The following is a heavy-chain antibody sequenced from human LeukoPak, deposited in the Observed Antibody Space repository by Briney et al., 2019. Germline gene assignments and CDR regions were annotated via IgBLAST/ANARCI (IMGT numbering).Heavy chain of an antibody. D-gene: IGHD2-2*01. V-gene: IGHV1-46*01. CDR3: ARGAGERYCSSTSCYNFDY. CDR2: INPSAGST. Sequence: ASVKVSCKASGYTFTTNYIHWVRQAPGQGLEWMGTINPSAGSTSYAQKFQDRVTMTRDTSTNTVYMELSSLRSEDTAVYYCARGAGERYCSSTSCYNFDYWGQGTLVTVSS. J-gene: IGHJ4*02. CDR1: GYTFTTNY.